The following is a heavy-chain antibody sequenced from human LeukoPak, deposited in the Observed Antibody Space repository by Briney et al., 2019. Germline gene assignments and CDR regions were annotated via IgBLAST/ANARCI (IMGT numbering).Heavy chain of an antibody. Sequence: PGGSLRLPCVASGFTFRSYWVSWVRQAPGKGLEWVATIKQDGSEKYYVDSVKGRFTTSRDIAQNSLYLQMNSLRAEDTAVYFCARDAGYDFWTGYYDFWGQGTLVTVSS. V-gene: IGHV3-7*05. J-gene: IGHJ4*02. CDR2: IKQDGSEK. CDR3: ARDAGYDFWTGYYDF. D-gene: IGHD3-3*01. CDR1: GFTFRSYW.